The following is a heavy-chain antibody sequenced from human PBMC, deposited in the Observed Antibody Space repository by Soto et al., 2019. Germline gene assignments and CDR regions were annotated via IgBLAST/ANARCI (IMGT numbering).Heavy chain of an antibody. CDR2: IYYSGST. V-gene: IGHV4-59*12. CDR3: ARVPDR. J-gene: IGHJ5*02. CDR1: GGSIRSYY. Sequence: SETLSLTCTVSGGSIRSYYWSWIRQLPGKGLEWIGYIYYSGSTYYNPSLKSRVTISVDRSKNQFSLKLSSVTAADTAVYYCARVPDRWGQGTLVTVSS. D-gene: IGHD2-2*01.